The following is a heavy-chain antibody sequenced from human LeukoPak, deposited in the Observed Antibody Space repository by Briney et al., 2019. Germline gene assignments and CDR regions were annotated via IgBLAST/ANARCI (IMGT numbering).Heavy chain of an antibody. J-gene: IGHJ4*02. CDR1: GGSITGDNY. Sequence: NSSETLSLTCNVSGGSITGDNYWTWIRQPPGKGLEWIGHTFHSGSTYYNPSLKSRLAVSVDTSKNLFSLRLSSMTAADTAVYYCARAHYASGAFYYFDSWGPGSLVTVSS. CDR3: ARAHYASGAFYYFDS. CDR2: TFHSGST. V-gene: IGHV4-30-4*08. D-gene: IGHD3-10*01.